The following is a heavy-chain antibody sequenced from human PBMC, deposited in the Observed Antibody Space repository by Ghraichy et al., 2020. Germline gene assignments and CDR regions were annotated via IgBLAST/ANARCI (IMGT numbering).Heavy chain of an antibody. J-gene: IGHJ4*02. D-gene: IGHD2-2*01. Sequence: GGSLRLSCVASGFSFSSYEMNWVRQAPGKGLEWVAYISGSSGTRFYADSVKGRFTISRDNAKSSLYLQMNSLTLEDTAIYYCARDQGVGYCSTDTCYGVDYWGLGTMVTVSS. CDR3: ARDQGVGYCSTDTCYGVDY. CDR2: ISGSSGTR. CDR1: GFSFSSYE. V-gene: IGHV3-48*03.